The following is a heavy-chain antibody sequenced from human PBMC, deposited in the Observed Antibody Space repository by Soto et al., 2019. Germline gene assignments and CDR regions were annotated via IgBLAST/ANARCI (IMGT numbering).Heavy chain of an antibody. CDR2: ISPKSGGT. CDR3: GRWRRRELVVFY. V-gene: IGHV1-2*02. CDR1: GDTVTGYY. Sequence: QVQLVQSGAGVKESGASVKVSCKASGDTVTGYYIHWVRQAPGQGLEWVGEISPKSGGTRYAQKFKCRVHMTKEPSLTRVYMELSNLMPDVTAVYYGGRWRRRELVVFYWGQGALVTV. J-gene: IGHJ4*02. D-gene: IGHD1-1*01.